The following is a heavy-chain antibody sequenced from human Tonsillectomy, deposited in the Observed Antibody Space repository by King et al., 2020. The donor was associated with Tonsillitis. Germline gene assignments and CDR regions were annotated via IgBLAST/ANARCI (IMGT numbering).Heavy chain of an antibody. CDR3: TTDTSSSWYK. V-gene: IGHV3-15*01. CDR2: IKSKTDVGTT. CDR1: GFTFSNAW. J-gene: IGHJ4*02. D-gene: IGHD6-13*01. Sequence: VQLVESGGGLVQPGGSLRISCAASGFTFSNAWMSWVRQAPGKGLEWVGRIKSKTDVGTTDYASPVKGRFTISRDDSKNTLYLQMDSLKSEDTAVYYCTTDTSSSWYKWGQGTLVTVSS.